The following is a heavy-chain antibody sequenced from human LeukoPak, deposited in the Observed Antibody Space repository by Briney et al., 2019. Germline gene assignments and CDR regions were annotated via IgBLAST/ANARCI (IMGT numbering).Heavy chain of an antibody. CDR3: ANFLSAVAF. CDR1: GFTFSRYA. Sequence: TGGSLRLSCAASGFTFSRYAMSWVRQAPGKGLEWVSTLSGSGGSTYYADSVKGRFTISRDNSKNTLYLQMNSLRAEDTAIYYCANFLSAVAFWGQGTMVTVSS. V-gene: IGHV3-23*01. D-gene: IGHD6-19*01. J-gene: IGHJ3*01. CDR2: LSGSGGST.